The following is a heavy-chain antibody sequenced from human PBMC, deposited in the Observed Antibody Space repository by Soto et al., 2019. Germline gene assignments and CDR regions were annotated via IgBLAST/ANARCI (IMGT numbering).Heavy chain of an antibody. CDR1: GYTFIDYY. CDR3: ARDGGSHDYDSRGCIVY. Sequence: QVQLVQSGAEVKKPGASVKVSCKASGYTFIDYYIHWVRQAPGQGLEWMGWINPSNGGTKFAQKFQGRVTMTRDTSIGTAYMELITLQADDTAVYYCARDGGSHDYDSRGCIVYWGQGALVTVSS. CDR2: INPSNGGT. J-gene: IGHJ4*02. V-gene: IGHV1-2*02. D-gene: IGHD3-22*01.